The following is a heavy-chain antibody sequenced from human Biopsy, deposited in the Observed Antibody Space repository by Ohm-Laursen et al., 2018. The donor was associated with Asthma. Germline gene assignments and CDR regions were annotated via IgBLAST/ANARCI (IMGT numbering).Heavy chain of an antibody. V-gene: IGHV4-31*03. CDR2: IYYSGST. D-gene: IGHD4-17*01. Sequence: SQTLSLTCTVSGGSIKIGDYYWSWIRQHPVKGLEWIGYIYYSGSTYYNPSLKSRVSISLDTSKNQFSLSLPSVTAADTAVYYCARTTYGDDGFDPWGQGTLVTVSS. J-gene: IGHJ5*02. CDR1: GGSIKIGDYY. CDR3: ARTTYGDDGFDP.